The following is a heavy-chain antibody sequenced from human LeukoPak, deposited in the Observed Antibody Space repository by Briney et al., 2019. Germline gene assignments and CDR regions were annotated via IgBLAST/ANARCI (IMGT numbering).Heavy chain of an antibody. J-gene: IGHJ4*02. CDR2: ISGSGSST. Sequence: GGSLRLSCAASGFTFSSYAMSWVRQAPGKGLEWVSAISGSGSSTYYADSVKGRFTISRDNSKNTLYLQMNSLRAEDTAVYYCAKLIVGTTTHFDYWGQGTLVTVSS. D-gene: IGHD1-26*01. CDR1: GFTFSSYA. CDR3: AKLIVGTTTHFDY. V-gene: IGHV3-23*01.